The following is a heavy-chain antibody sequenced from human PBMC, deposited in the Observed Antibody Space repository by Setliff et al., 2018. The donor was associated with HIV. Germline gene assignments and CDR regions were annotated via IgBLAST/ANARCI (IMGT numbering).Heavy chain of an antibody. CDR2: IYHSGNT. J-gene: IGHJ4*01. V-gene: IGHV4-30-2*01. CDR1: GGSISSGGYS. CDR3: ARLDSSIFGTIKPLHHFDY. D-gene: IGHD3-3*01. Sequence: PSETLSLTCAVSGGSISSGGYSWSWIRQPPGKGLEWIGDIYHSGNTYYNPSLKSRVTISIDKSKNQFSLKMSSVTAADTAVYYCARLDSSIFGTIKPLHHFDYWGRGTLVTVSS.